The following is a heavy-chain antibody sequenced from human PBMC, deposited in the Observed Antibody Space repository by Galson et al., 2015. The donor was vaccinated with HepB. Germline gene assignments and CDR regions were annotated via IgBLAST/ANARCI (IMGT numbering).Heavy chain of an antibody. CDR1: GYSFTSYW. CDR3: ARRARLRFLEWNYYYYYMDV. V-gene: IGHV5-10-1*01. CDR2: IDPSDSYT. J-gene: IGHJ6*03. D-gene: IGHD3-3*01. Sequence: QSGAEVKKPGESLRISCKGSGYSFTSYWISWVRQMPGKGLEWMGRIDPSDSYTNYSPSFQGHVTISADKSISTAYLQWSSLKASDTAMYYCARRARLRFLEWNYYYYYMDVWGKGTTVTVSS.